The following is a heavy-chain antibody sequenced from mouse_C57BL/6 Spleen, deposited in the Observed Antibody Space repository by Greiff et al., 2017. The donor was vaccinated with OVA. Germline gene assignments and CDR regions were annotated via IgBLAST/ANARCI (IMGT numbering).Heavy chain of an antibody. V-gene: IGHV1-20*01. CDR1: GYSFTGYF. CDR3: ARDTTVVPPYFDV. D-gene: IGHD1-1*01. Sequence: EVQLQESGPELVKPGDSVKISCKASGYSFTGYFMNWVMQSHGKSLEWIGRINPYNGDTFYNQKFKGKATLTVDKSSSTAHMELRSLTSEDSAVYDCARDTTVVPPYFDVWGTGTTVTVSS. J-gene: IGHJ1*03. CDR2: INPYNGDT.